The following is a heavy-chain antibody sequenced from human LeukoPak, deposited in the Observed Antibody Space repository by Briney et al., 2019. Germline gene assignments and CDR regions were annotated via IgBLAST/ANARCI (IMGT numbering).Heavy chain of an antibody. J-gene: IGHJ4*02. CDR2: INGSGGST. D-gene: IGHD6-19*01. CDR1: GFTFSSYA. Sequence: PGGSLRLSCAASGFTFSSYAMSWVRQAPGKGLEWVSAINGSGGSTYYADSVKGRFTISRDNYKKTLYLQMNSRRAEDTAVYYGANRSGLGYWGQGPLVTVSS. CDR3: ANRSGLGY. V-gene: IGHV3-23*01.